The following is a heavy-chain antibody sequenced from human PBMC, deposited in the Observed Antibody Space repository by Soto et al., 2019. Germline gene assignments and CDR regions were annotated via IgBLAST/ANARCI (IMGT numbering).Heavy chain of an antibody. J-gene: IGHJ4*02. Sequence: SVKVSCKASGGTFSNHAINWVRQAPGQGLEWMGGIIPIFGTANYAQKFQGRVTITADESTSTAYMELSSLRSEDTAVYYCARELYYDSSGYYGYWGQGTLVTVSS. D-gene: IGHD3-22*01. CDR2: IIPIFGTA. CDR3: ARELYYDSSGYYGY. CDR1: GGTFSNHA. V-gene: IGHV1-69*13.